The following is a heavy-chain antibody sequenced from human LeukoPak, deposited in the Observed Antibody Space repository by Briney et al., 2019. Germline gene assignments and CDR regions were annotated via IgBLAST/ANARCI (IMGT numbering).Heavy chain of an antibody. Sequence: RGSLRLSCAASGFTFSSYAMSWVRQAPGKGLEWVSTIGGSGVNTYYADSVKGRFTISRDNSKNTLHLQMNSLRAEDTAVYYCAKDREAAAAPLNWFDPWGQGTLVAVSS. CDR2: IGGSGVNT. D-gene: IGHD6-13*01. CDR3: AKDREAAAAPLNWFDP. V-gene: IGHV3-23*01. J-gene: IGHJ5*02. CDR1: GFTFSSYA.